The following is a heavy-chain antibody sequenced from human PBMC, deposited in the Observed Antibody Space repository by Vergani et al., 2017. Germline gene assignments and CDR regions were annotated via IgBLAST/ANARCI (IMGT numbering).Heavy chain of an antibody. CDR2: IYYSGST. Sequence: QVQLQESGPGLVKPSETLSLTCTVSGGSISSYYWSWIRQPPGKGLGWIGYIYYSGSTNYNPSLKSRVTISVDTSKNQFSLKLSSVTAADTAVYYCARDNGYSSSSLAYWGQGTLVTVSS. CDR3: ARDNGYSSSSLAY. V-gene: IGHV4-59*01. J-gene: IGHJ4*02. D-gene: IGHD6-6*01. CDR1: GGSISSYY.